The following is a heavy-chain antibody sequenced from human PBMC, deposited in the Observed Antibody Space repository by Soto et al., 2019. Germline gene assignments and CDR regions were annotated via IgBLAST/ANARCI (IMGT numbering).Heavy chain of an antibody. Sequence: ASVKVSCKASGYTFTSYDINWVRQATGQGLEWMGWMNPNSGNTGYAQKFQGRVTMTRNTSISTAYMELSSLRSEDTAVYYCARAAAAVNWFDPWGQGTLVTVSS. J-gene: IGHJ5*02. V-gene: IGHV1-8*01. CDR2: MNPNSGNT. CDR3: ARAAAAVNWFDP. CDR1: GYTFTSYD. D-gene: IGHD6-13*01.